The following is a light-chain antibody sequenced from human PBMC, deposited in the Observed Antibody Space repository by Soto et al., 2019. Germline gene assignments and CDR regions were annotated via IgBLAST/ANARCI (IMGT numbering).Light chain of an antibody. CDR2: VAS. V-gene: IGKV3-20*01. CDR3: QQYGDSPIT. J-gene: IGKJ5*01. CDR1: QSVGSSY. Sequence: EIVLTQSPGTLSLSPGEKATLSCRASQSVGSSYLAWYHQKPGQAPRLLIYVASKRATGIPDRFSGSGSGTDFTLTISRLEPEDFAVYYCQQYGDSPITFGQGTRLEIK.